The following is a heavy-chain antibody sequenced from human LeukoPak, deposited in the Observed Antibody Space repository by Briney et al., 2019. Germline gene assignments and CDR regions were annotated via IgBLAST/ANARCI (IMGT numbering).Heavy chain of an antibody. J-gene: IGHJ3*02. D-gene: IGHD6-19*01. Sequence: GASVKVSCKASGYTFTSYGISWVRQAPGQGLEWMGWISAYNGNTNYAQKLQGRVTMTTDTSTSTAYMELRSLRSDDTAVYYCARDLAPYGQWLVDAFDIWGQGTMVTVSS. CDR3: ARDLAPYGQWLVDAFDI. CDR2: ISAYNGNT. CDR1: GYTFTSYG. V-gene: IGHV1-18*01.